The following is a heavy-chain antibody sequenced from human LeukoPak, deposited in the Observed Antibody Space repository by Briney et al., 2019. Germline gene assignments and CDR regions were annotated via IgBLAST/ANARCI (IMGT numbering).Heavy chain of an antibody. V-gene: IGHV4-59*08. CDR2: IYYSGST. D-gene: IGHD3-3*01. Sequence: PSETLSLTCTVSGGSISSYYWSWIRQPPGKGLEWIGYIYYSGSTNYNPSLKSRVTISVDTSKNQFSLKLSSVTAADTAVYYCARAEGIFGSIYWGQGTLVTVSS. J-gene: IGHJ4*02. CDR3: ARAEGIFGSIY. CDR1: GGSISSYY.